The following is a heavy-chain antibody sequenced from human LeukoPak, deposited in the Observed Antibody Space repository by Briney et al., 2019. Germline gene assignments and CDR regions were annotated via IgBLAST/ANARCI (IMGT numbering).Heavy chain of an antibody. CDR1: GGTFSSYA. D-gene: IGHD6-6*01. Sequence: SVKVSCKASGGTFSSYAISWVRQAPGQGLEWMGGITPIFGTANYAQKFQGRVTITADESTSTAYMELSSLRSEDTAVYYCASPRHSGSEATTFDYWGQGTLVTVSS. V-gene: IGHV1-69*13. CDR3: ASPRHSGSEATTFDY. CDR2: ITPIFGTA. J-gene: IGHJ4*02.